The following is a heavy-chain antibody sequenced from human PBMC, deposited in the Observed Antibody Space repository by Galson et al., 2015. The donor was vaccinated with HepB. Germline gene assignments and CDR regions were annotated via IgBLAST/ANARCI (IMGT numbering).Heavy chain of an antibody. CDR1: GYTFTSYG. CDR3: ARDLQYYYGSGSLDAFDI. D-gene: IGHD3-10*01. V-gene: IGHV1-18*04. CDR2: ISAYNGNT. J-gene: IGHJ3*02. Sequence: SVKVSCKASGYTFTSYGISWVRQAPGQGLEWMGWISAYNGNTNYAQKLQGRVTMTTDTSTSTAYMELRSLRSDDTAVYYCARDLQYYYGSGSLDAFDIWGQGTMVTVSP.